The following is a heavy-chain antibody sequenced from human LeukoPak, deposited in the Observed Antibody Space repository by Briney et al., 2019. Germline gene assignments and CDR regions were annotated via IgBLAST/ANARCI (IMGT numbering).Heavy chain of an antibody. J-gene: IGHJ6*02. D-gene: IGHD4-17*01. CDR2: ISISSSYI. Sequence: GGSLRLSCAASGFTFSSYSMNWVRQAPGKGLEWVSSISISSSYIYYADSVKGRFTSSRDNAKNSLYLQMNSLRAEDTAVYYCASYAVTTDRISYYYYGMDVWGQGTTVTVSS. V-gene: IGHV3-21*01. CDR3: ASYAVTTDRISYYYYGMDV. CDR1: GFTFSSYS.